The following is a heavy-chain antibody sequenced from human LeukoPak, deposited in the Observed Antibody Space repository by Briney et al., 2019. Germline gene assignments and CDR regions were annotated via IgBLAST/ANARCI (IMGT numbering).Heavy chain of an antibody. Sequence: GCSVKVSCKASGGTFSCYAISWARQAPGQGLEWMGGIIPIFGTANYAQKFQGRVTITADESTSTAYMELSSLRSEDTAVYYCARDLSYGDYPLYYFDYWGQGTLVTVSS. CDR2: IIPIFGTA. V-gene: IGHV1-69*01. CDR3: ARDLSYGDYPLYYFDY. D-gene: IGHD4-17*01. CDR1: GGTFSCYA. J-gene: IGHJ4*02.